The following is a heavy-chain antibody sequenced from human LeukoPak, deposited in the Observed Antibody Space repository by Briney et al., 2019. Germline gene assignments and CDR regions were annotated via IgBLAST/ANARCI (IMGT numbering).Heavy chain of an antibody. CDR2: INPNSGGT. J-gene: IGHJ5*02. Sequence: EASVTVSCKASGYTFTGYYMHWVRQAPGQGLEWMGWINPNSGGTNYAQKFQGRVTMTRDTSISTAYMELSRLRSDDTAVYYCARDNSLQDMAWWFDPWGQGTLVIVSS. CDR3: ARDNSLQDMAWWFDP. V-gene: IGHV1-2*02. CDR1: GYTFTGYY. D-gene: IGHD5-24*01.